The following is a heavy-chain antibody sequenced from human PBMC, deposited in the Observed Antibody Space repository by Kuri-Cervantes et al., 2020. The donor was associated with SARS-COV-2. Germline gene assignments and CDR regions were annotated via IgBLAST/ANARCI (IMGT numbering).Heavy chain of an antibody. Sequence: ETLSLTCAASGFTVSTYTMNWVRQAPGKGLEWVSYISVSGTTMYYADSVKGRFTIHRDNAKNSLYLQMNSLRADDTAVYYCMRKDDFWGQGTLVTVSS. V-gene: IGHV3-48*01. CDR1: GFTVSTYT. CDR2: ISVSGTTM. CDR3: MRKDDF. J-gene: IGHJ4*02.